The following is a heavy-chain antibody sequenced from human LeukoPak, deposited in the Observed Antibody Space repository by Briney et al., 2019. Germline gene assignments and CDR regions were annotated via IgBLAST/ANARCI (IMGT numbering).Heavy chain of an antibody. CDR2: IYSGGST. CDR1: GFTFSSYS. CDR3: ARAKPKNMVRGLIMRRESRYYFDY. D-gene: IGHD3-10*01. J-gene: IGHJ4*02. Sequence: GGSLRLSCAASGFTFSSYSMNWVRQAPGKGLEWVSVIYSGGSTYYADSVKGRFTISRDNSKSTLYIQMNSLRAEDTAVYYCARAKPKNMVRGLIMRRESRYYFDYWGQGTLVTVSS. V-gene: IGHV3-53*01.